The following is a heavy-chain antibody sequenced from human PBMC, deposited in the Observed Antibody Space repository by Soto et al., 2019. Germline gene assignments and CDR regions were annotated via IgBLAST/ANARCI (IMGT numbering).Heavy chain of an antibody. CDR1: GFTFSSYA. CDR3: AKAIAVADHYFDY. CDR2: ISGSGGST. Sequence: EVQLLESGGGLVQPGGSLRLSCAASGFTFSSYAMNWVRQAPGKGLEWVSAISGSGGSTYYADSVKGRFTISRDNSKNTLYLQMNSLRAEDTAVYYCAKAIAVADHYFDYWGQGTLVTVSS. J-gene: IGHJ4*02. V-gene: IGHV3-23*01. D-gene: IGHD6-19*01.